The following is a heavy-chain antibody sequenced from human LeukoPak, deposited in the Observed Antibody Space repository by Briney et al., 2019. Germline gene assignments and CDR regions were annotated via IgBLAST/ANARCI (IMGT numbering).Heavy chain of an antibody. CDR3: ARDKGELDY. CDR1: GGSFSGYY. D-gene: IGHD3-16*01. CDR2: INHSGST. J-gene: IGHJ4*02. V-gene: IGHV4-34*01. Sequence: SETLSLTCAVYGGSFSGYYWTWIRQPPGKGLEWIGEINHSGSTNYNPSLKSRVTISVDTSKNQFSLNLSSVTAADTAVYYCARDKGELDYWGQGTLVTVSS.